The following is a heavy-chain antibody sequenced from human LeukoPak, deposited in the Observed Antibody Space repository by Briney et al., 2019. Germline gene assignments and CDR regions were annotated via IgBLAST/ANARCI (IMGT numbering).Heavy chain of an antibody. CDR1: GYSFTTYY. CDR2: INPSGGST. V-gene: IGHV1-46*01. Sequence: PSVKVSCKASGYSFTTYYIHWVRQAPGQGLEWMGVINPSGGSTSFAQKFQARLTMTRDTSTSTVYMELSGLSSEDTAVYYCAREIVVVPSAMGFDPWGQGTLVTVSS. J-gene: IGHJ5*02. D-gene: IGHD2-2*01. CDR3: AREIVVVPSAMGFDP.